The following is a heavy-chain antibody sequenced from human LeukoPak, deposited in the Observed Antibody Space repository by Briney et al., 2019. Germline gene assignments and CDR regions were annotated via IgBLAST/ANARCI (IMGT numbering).Heavy chain of an antibody. V-gene: IGHV3-66*01. D-gene: IGHD2-2*01. CDR3: ARDGGYCSSTNCFDNWFDP. Sequence: GGSLRLSCTASGFIVSDNCMSWVRQAPGKGLEWVSLIYSLGDTYYADSVKGRFTISRDNAKNSLYLQMNSLRAEDTAVYYCARDGGYCSSTNCFDNWFDPWGQGTLVTVSS. CDR1: GFIVSDNC. J-gene: IGHJ5*02. CDR2: IYSLGDT.